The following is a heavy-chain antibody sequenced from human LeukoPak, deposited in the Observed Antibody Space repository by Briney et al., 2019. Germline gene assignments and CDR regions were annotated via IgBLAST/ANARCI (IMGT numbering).Heavy chain of an antibody. D-gene: IGHD6-13*01. J-gene: IGHJ5*02. Sequence: GGSLRLSCAASGFTFSNYAMSWVPQAPGLGLEWVSGISASGGGTYYADSVKGRFTISRDNSKNTLYLQMNSLRAEDTAVYYCAKLQRIAAAGEDWFDPWGQGTLVTVSS. CDR3: AKLQRIAAAGEDWFDP. CDR2: ISASGGGT. CDR1: GFTFSNYA. V-gene: IGHV3-23*01.